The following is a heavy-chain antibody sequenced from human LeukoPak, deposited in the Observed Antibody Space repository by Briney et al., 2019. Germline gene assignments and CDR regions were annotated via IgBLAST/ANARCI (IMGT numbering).Heavy chain of an antibody. Sequence: GGSLRLSCAASGFSFSSYWMHWVRQAPGKGLEWVAVISYDGGNKYYADSVKGRFTISRDNSKNTLYLQMNSLRAEDTAVYYCARDGYGDYVYYYYYMDVWGKGTTVTVSS. J-gene: IGHJ6*03. CDR1: GFSFSSYW. CDR2: ISYDGGNK. V-gene: IGHV3-30*03. D-gene: IGHD4-17*01. CDR3: ARDGYGDYVYYYYYMDV.